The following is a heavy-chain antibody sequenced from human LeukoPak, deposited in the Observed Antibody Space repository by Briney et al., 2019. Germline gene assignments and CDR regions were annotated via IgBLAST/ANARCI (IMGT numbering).Heavy chain of an antibody. CDR1: GYTFTSYS. CDR2: IGAYNGNT. CDR3: ARDDGSSYYYEYFDY. J-gene: IGHJ4*02. D-gene: IGHD3-22*01. Sequence: ASVKVSCKASGYTFTSYSISWVRRAPGQGLEWMGWIGAYNGNTNYAQNLQGRVTLTTDTSTSTAYMELRSLISDDTAVYYCARDDGSSYYYEYFDYWGQGTLVTVSS. V-gene: IGHV1-18*01.